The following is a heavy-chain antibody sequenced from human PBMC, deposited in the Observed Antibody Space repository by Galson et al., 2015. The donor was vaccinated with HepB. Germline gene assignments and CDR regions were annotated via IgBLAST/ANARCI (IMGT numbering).Heavy chain of an antibody. V-gene: IGHV3-48*02. J-gene: IGHJ6*02. CDR1: GFTFSNYN. CDR2: IISSSTTI. D-gene: IGHD2-15*01. Sequence: SLRLSCAASGFTFSNYNMNWVRQAPGKGLEWVSYIISSSTTIYYADSVKGRFTISRDNAKNSLYLQMNSLRDEDTAVYYCARDHIVVVVAAATPKYYYYGMDVWGQGTTVTVSS. CDR3: ARDHIVVVVAAATPKYYYYGMDV.